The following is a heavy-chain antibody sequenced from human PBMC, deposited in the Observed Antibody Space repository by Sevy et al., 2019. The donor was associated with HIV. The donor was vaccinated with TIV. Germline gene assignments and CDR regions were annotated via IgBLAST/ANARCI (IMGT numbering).Heavy chain of an antibody. Sequence: GGSLRLSCAASGFTFSDYYMSWIRQAPGKGLEWVSYISSSGSTIYYADSVKGRFTISRDNAKNSLYLQMNNLRAEDTAVYYCARDRSLRFLEWLPDYYYYGMDVWGQGTTVTVSS. V-gene: IGHV3-11*01. CDR2: ISSSGSTI. CDR1: GFTFSDYY. CDR3: ARDRSLRFLEWLPDYYYYGMDV. J-gene: IGHJ6*02. D-gene: IGHD3-3*01.